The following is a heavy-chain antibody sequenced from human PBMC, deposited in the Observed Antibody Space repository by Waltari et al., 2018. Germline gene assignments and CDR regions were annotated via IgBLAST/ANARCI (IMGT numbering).Heavy chain of an antibody. Sequence: QVQLVQSGAEVKKPGSSVKVSCKASGGTFSSYTISWVRQAPAQGLEWMGRILPFLRIANDAQNFQGRVTITADKATSTAYMERSSLRSEDTAVYYCSRSDSSGYSDAFDIWGQGTMVTVSS. CDR1: GGTFSSYT. CDR3: SRSDSSGYSDAFDI. CDR2: ILPFLRIA. V-gene: IGHV1-69*02. D-gene: IGHD3-22*01. J-gene: IGHJ3*02.